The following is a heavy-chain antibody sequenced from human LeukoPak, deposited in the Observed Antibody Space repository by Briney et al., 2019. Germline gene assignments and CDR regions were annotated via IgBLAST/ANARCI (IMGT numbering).Heavy chain of an antibody. V-gene: IGHV3-23*01. CDR3: AKARTPYNSGFDY. CDR1: GITLSNYG. D-gene: IGHD6-19*01. Sequence: GGSLRLSCAVSGITLSNYGMSWVRQAPGKGLEWVAGISGSGGSTNYADSVKGRFTISRDNSKNTLSLQMSSLRAEDTAVYYCAKARTPYNSGFDYWGQGTLVAVSS. CDR2: ISGSGGST. J-gene: IGHJ4*02.